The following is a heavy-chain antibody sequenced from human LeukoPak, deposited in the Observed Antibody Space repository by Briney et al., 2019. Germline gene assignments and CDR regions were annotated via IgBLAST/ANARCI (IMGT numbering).Heavy chain of an antibody. Sequence: ASVKVSCKASGYTFTSYYMHWVRQAPGQGLEWMGIINPSGGSTSYAQKFQGRVTMTRDTSTSTVYMELSSLRSEDTAVYYCARGGKVSGSYRYYYYYMDVWGKGTTVTVSS. CDR2: INPSGGST. CDR1: GYTFTSYY. J-gene: IGHJ6*03. D-gene: IGHD1-26*01. V-gene: IGHV1-46*01. CDR3: ARGGKVSGSYRYYYYYMDV.